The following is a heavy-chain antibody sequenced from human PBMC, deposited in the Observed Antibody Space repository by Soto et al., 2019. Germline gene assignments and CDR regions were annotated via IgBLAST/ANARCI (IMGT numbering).Heavy chain of an antibody. D-gene: IGHD3-22*01. CDR2: IIPIFGTA. J-gene: IGHJ4*02. CDR1: GGTFSSYA. V-gene: IGHV1-69*13. Sequence: SVKVSCKASGGTFSSYAISWVRQAPGQGLEWMGGIIPIFGTANYAQKFQGRVTITADESTSTAYKELSSLRSEDTAVFYFARDLGYYDSSGYYPDWGKGTLVTVSS. CDR3: ARDLGYYDSSGYYPD.